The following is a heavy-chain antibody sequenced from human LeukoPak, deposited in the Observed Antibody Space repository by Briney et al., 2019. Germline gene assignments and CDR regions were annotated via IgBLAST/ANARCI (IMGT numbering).Heavy chain of an antibody. J-gene: IGHJ5*02. V-gene: IGHV1-18*04. Sequence: ASVTVSCTPSGYTFTGHYIHWVRQAPGQGLEWMGWISAYNGNTNYAQKLQGRVTMTTDTSTSTAYMELRSLRSDDTAVYDCARKGLNWFDPWGQGTLVTVSS. CDR2: ISAYNGNT. CDR1: GYTFTGHY. CDR3: ARKGLNWFDP.